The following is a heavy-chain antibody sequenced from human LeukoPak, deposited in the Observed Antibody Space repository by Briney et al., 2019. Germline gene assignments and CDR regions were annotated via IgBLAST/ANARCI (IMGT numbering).Heavy chain of an antibody. Sequence: PGGSLRLSCAASGFTFSDYYMSWIRQAPGKGLEWVSYISSSGSTIYYADSVKGRFTISRDNAKNSLYLQMNSLRAEDTAVYYCARDSQEDDSSSWEDYYYYYGMDVWGQGTTVTVSS. D-gene: IGHD6-13*01. J-gene: IGHJ6*02. CDR3: ARDSQEDDSSSWEDYYYYYGMDV. V-gene: IGHV3-11*01. CDR2: ISSSGSTI. CDR1: GFTFSDYY.